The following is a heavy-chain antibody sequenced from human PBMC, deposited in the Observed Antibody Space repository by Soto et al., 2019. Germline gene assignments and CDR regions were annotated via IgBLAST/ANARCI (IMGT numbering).Heavy chain of an antibody. V-gene: IGHV3-33*01. J-gene: IGHJ4*02. CDR3: ARDGVGGTVFWGYLDY. D-gene: IGHD2-15*01. CDR2: IRFDGSNI. CDR1: ESIFTGYG. Sequence: QVLLVESGGGVVQPGRSLRLSCAASESIFTGYGMHWVRQAPGKGLEWVAIIRFDGSNINYADSVMGRFTISRDNSKNMLFLEMNSLRVEDTAVYYCARDGVGGTVFWGYLDYWCQGTLVTVSS.